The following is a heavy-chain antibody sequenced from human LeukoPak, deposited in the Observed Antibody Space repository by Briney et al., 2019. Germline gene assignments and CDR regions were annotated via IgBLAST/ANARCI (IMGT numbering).Heavy chain of an antibody. V-gene: IGHV1-69*04. CDR3: ARDTGYCSGGSCYEVDY. CDR2: TIPILGIA. CDR1: GGTFSSYA. Sequence: SVKVSCKASGGTFSSYAISWVRQAPGQGLEWMGRTIPILGIANYAQKFQGRVTITADKSTSTAYMGLSSLRSEDTAVYYCARDTGYCSGGSCYEVDYWGQGTLVTVSS. D-gene: IGHD2-15*01. J-gene: IGHJ4*02.